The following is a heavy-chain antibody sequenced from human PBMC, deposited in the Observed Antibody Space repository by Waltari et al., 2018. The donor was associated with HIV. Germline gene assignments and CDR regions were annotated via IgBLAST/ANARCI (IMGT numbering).Heavy chain of an antibody. J-gene: IGHJ4*02. D-gene: IGHD6-19*01. Sequence: QVQLQQWGAGLLKPSETLSLTCAVYGGSFSNYWWTWIRQTPGKGLEWIGEINHSGTTDYNPSLRSRLTMSIDTSKNQFSLKLSSVTAADAGFYDCARHRFVRGNSAWYFLYWGQGTHVTVSS. CDR2: INHSGTT. CDR1: GGSFSNYW. CDR3: ARHRFVRGNSAWYFLY. V-gene: IGHV4-34*02.